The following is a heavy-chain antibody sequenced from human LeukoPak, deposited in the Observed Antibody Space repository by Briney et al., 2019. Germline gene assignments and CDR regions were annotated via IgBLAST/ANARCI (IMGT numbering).Heavy chain of an antibody. V-gene: IGHV4-59*03. D-gene: IGHD5-18*01. CDR2: IGYNGGT. Sequence: SETLSLTCTVSGGSISGYFWTWIGQPPGKGLECIGYIGYNGGTNYNPSLKSRVTMLVDMSKNQFSLHLSSVTAADTAVYFCARTPGFSYGFGYSDYWGQGTLVTVSS. CDR1: GGSISGYF. J-gene: IGHJ4*02. CDR3: ARTPGFSYGFGYSDY.